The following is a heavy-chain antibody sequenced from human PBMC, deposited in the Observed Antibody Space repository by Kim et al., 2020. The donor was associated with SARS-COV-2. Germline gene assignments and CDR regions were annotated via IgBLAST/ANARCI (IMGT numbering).Heavy chain of an antibody. CDR2: ANSDMSTT. CDR1: GFTFSSYW. Sequence: GGSLRLSCAASGFTFSSYWMHWVRQTPGKGLVWVSRANSDMSTTDYADSVKGRFTVSRDNAKNTLYLQMNSLRDEDTAVYYCARSAYSTMYDYWGQGTPV. CDR3: ARSAYSTMYDY. V-gene: IGHV3-74*01. J-gene: IGHJ4*02. D-gene: IGHD4-4*01.